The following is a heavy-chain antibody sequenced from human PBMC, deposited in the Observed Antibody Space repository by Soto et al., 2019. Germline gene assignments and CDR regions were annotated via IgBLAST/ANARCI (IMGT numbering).Heavy chain of an antibody. J-gene: IGHJ6*02. CDR1: GGSISNYY. CDR3: ARQGFGALHGLADV. V-gene: IGHV4-59*08. Sequence: SETLSLTCTVSGGSISNYYWSWFRQTPGKGLEWIGYVHDSWCSNYNPSLKSRVAISLDTSKSQFSLKLTSVTATDTAVYYCARQGFGALHGLADVWGQGTTVTVSS. CDR2: VHDSWCS. D-gene: IGHD3-10*01.